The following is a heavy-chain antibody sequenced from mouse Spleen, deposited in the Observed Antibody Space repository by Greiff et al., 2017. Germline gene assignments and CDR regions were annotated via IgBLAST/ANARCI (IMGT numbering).Heavy chain of an antibody. J-gene: IGHJ2*01. CDR3: ARHYGSSSYYFDY. D-gene: IGHD1-1*01. CDR1: GFTFSSYA. V-gene: IGHV5-9-3*01. Sequence: EVQLVESGGGLVKLGGSLKLSCAASGFTFSSYAMSWVRQTPEKRLEWVATISSGGGNTYYPDSVKGRFTISRDNAKNTLYLQMSSLKSEDTAMYYCARHYGSSSYYFDYWGQGTTLTVSS. CDR2: ISSGGGNT.